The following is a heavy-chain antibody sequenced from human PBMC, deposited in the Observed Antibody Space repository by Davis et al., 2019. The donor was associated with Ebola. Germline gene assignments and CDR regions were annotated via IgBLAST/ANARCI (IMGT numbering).Heavy chain of an antibody. Sequence: ASVQVSCKASGYTFTSYGINWVRQAPGQGLEWMGWINTYNDNTNYAQKLQGRVTMTTDSSTTTAYMELRSLRSDDTAVYYCTRRSVAGGHVDYWGPGTLVTVSS. CDR1: GYTFTSYG. V-gene: IGHV1-18*04. J-gene: IGHJ4*02. CDR2: INTYNDNT. D-gene: IGHD6-19*01. CDR3: TRRSVAGGHVDY.